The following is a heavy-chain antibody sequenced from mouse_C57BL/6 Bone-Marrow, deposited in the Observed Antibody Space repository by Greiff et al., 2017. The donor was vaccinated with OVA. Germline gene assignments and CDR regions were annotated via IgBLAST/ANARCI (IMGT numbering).Heavy chain of an antibody. V-gene: IGHV3-6*01. D-gene: IGHD2-1*01. CDR1: GYSITSGYY. J-gene: IGHJ3*01. CDR3: ARDQHYGNFSWFAY. CDR2: ISYDGSN. Sequence: EVKLQESGPGLVKPSQSLSLTCSVTGYSITSGYYWNWIRQFPGNKLEWMGYISYDGSNNYNPSLKNRISITRDTSKNQFFLKLNSVTTEDTATYYCARDQHYGNFSWFAYWGQGTLVTVSA.